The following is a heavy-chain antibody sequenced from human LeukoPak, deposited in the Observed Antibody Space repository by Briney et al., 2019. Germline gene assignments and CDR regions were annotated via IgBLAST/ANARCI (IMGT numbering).Heavy chain of an antibody. J-gene: IGHJ4*02. CDR2: ISGSGGST. D-gene: IGHD3-22*01. Sequence: GGSLRLSCAASGFTFSSYAMNWVRRAPGKGLEWVSAISGSGGSTYYADSVKGRFTISRDNSKNTLYLQMNSLGAEDTAIYYCAKDSSYYYDSTGYCDNWGQGTLVTVSS. V-gene: IGHV3-23*01. CDR1: GFTFSSYA. CDR3: AKDSSYYYDSTGYCDN.